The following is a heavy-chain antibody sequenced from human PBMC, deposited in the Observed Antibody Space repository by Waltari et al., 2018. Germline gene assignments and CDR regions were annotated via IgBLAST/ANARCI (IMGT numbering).Heavy chain of an antibody. Sequence: EVQLVESGGGLVQPGGSLRLSCGASGFTFNTFGMSWIRQAPGKGLEWVASINQDGSDRRYVDSVKDRFTISRDNARNSLFLQMNSLTAEDTAMYYCARVPNYINIWFDSWGQGTLVTVSS. V-gene: IGHV3-7*01. CDR2: INQDGSDR. D-gene: IGHD2-8*01. J-gene: IGHJ5*01. CDR3: ARVPNYINIWFDS. CDR1: GFTFNTFG.